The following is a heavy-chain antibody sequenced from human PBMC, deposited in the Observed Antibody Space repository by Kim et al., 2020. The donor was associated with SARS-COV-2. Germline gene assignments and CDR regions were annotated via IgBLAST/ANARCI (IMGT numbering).Heavy chain of an antibody. CDR3: ARVQYCSGGSCYWFDP. CDR2: IYYSGST. Sequence: SETLSLTCTVSGGSISSYYRSWIRQPPGKGLEWIGYIYYSGSTNYNPSLKSRVTISVDTSKNQFSLKLSSVTAADTAVYYCARVQYCSGGSCYWFDPWGQGTLVTVSS. CDR1: GGSISSYY. J-gene: IGHJ5*02. V-gene: IGHV4-59*13. D-gene: IGHD2-15*01.